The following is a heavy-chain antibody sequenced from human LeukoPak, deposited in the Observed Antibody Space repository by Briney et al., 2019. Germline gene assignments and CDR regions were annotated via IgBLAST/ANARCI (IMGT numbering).Heavy chain of an antibody. D-gene: IGHD3-10*01. V-gene: IGHV3-66*01. CDR3: ARDYPYYGSGSYYPSDAFDI. J-gene: IGHJ3*02. CDR1: GFTVSSNY. CDR2: IYSGGST. Sequence: GGSLRLSCAASGFTVSSNYMSWVRQAPGKGLEWVSVIYSGGSTYYADSVKGRFTISRDNSKNTLYLQMNSLRAEDTAVYYCARDYPYYGSGSYYPSDAFDIWGQGTMVTVSS.